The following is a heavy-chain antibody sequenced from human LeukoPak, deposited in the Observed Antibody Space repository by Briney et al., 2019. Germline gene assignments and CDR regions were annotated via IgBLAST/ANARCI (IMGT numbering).Heavy chain of an antibody. D-gene: IGHD3-3*01. CDR3: AREKYYDFWSGSLPYGMDV. CDR1: GYTFTSYG. Sequence: ASVKVSCKASGYTFTSYGISWVRQAPGQGLEWMGWISAYNGNTNYAQKLQGRVTMTTDTSTSTAYMELRSLRSDDTAVYYCAREKYYDFWSGSLPYGMDVWGQGTTVTVSS. J-gene: IGHJ6*02. CDR2: ISAYNGNT. V-gene: IGHV1-18*01.